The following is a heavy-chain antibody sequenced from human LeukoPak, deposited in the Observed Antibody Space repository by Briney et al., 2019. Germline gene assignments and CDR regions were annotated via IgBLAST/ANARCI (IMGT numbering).Heavy chain of an antibody. V-gene: IGHV3-9*01. D-gene: IGHD5-24*01. CDR2: ISWNSGTI. CDR3: AKDSADGYRAYYFGMDV. Sequence: GGSLRLSCAASGFTFDDYAMHWVRQGPGKGLEWVSGISWNSGTIGYADSVKGRFTISRDNAKNSLYLQLSSLRPEDTAVYYCAKDSADGYRAYYFGMDVWGQGTTVTVSS. J-gene: IGHJ6*02. CDR1: GFTFDDYA.